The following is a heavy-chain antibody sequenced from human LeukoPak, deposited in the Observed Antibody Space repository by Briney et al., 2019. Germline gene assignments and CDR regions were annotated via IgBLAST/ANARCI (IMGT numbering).Heavy chain of an antibody. Sequence: PGGSLRLSCAGSGYTFSDSTMIWVRQAPGKGLEWVSSISDRSSCIYYADSVKGRFTISRDNARNSLYLQMNSLRAEDTAVYYCARDLGCSSTRCFRGRYYYYLDVWGKGTTVTVSS. CDR1: GYTFSDST. V-gene: IGHV3-21*01. D-gene: IGHD2-2*01. J-gene: IGHJ6*03. CDR3: ARDLGCSSTRCFRGRYYYYLDV. CDR2: ISDRSSCI.